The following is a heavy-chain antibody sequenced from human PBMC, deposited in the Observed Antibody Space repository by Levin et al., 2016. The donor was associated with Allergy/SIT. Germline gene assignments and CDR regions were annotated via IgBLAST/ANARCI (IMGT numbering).Heavy chain of an antibody. CDR3: ARTAYDESGY. J-gene: IGHJ4*02. CDR2: IKPDESEK. V-gene: IGHV3-7*02. Sequence: VRQMPGKGLEWVANIKPDESEKYYVGSVEGRFTISRDNAKNSLYLQMNSLRVEDTAVYYCARTAYDESGYWGQGTLVTVSS. D-gene: IGHD3-22*01.